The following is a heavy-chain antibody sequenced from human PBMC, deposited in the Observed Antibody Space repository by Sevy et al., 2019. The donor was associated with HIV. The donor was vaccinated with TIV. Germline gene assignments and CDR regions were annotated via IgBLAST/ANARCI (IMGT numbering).Heavy chain of an antibody. CDR1: GDTFTNNY. CDR2: VDPSAGNT. V-gene: IGHV1-46*01. D-gene: IGHD2-21*01. J-gene: IGHJ4*02. CDR3: VRAYSDQHFDS. Sequence: ASVKVSCKASGDTFTNNYTHWVRQAPGQGLEWMGMVDPSAGNTTYAQKFQGRVTMTRDTSTSILYMDLSSLRSEDTAVYYCVRAYSDQHFDSWGQGTLVTVSS.